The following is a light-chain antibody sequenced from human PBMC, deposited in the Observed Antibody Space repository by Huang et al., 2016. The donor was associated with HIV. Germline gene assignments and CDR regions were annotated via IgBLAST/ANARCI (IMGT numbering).Light chain of an antibody. J-gene: IGKJ2*01. V-gene: IGKV3-15*01. CDR1: QGISRK. CDR3: QQYDSWPPYT. Sequence: EIVMTQSPDTLSVSPGERATLSCRASQGISRKVAWYPQRPGQAPRLLIHGASTRATGIPARFSGSGSGTEFTLTISSLQSEDFAVYYCQQYDSWPPYTFGQGTKLEIK. CDR2: GAS.